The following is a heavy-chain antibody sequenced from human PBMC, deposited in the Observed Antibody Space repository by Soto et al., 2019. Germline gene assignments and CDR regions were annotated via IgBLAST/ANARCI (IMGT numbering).Heavy chain of an antibody. V-gene: IGHV3-23*01. CDR1: GFTFSSYA. J-gene: IGHJ5*02. D-gene: IGHD1-1*01. CDR3: AKLEGPSGTNPGKTGTLFDP. Sequence: GGSLRLSCAASGFTFSSYAMSWVRQAPGKGLEWVSAISGSGGSTYYADSVKGRFTISRDNTKHTLYLQMNSLRAEDTAVYYCAKLEGPSGTNPGKTGTLFDPWGQGTLVTVSS. CDR2: ISGSGGST.